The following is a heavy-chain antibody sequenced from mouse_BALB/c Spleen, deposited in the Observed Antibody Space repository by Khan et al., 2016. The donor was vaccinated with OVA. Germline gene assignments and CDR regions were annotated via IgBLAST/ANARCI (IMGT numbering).Heavy chain of an antibody. CDR2: ISSTGST. V-gene: IGHV3-2*02. CDR1: GYSITSDYA. D-gene: IGHD2-12*01. Sequence: EVQLVESGPGLVKPSQSLSLTCTVTGYSITSDYAWNWIRQFPGNKLEWMGYISSTGSTSYNPSLKSRISITRDISKNQFFLQLKSVTTEDTATYYCARSLYYSYGYALDCWGQGTSVTVSS. CDR3: ARSLYYSYGYALDC. J-gene: IGHJ4*01.